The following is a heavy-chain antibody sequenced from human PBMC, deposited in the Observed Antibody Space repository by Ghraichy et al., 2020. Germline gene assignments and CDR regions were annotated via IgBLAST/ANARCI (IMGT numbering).Heavy chain of an antibody. D-gene: IGHD3-22*01. J-gene: IGHJ4*02. CDR1: GFTFSSYW. CDR3: ARVLATYYYDSSGYFGSEGFDY. Sequence: GGSLRLSCAASGFTFSSYWMHWVRQAPGKGLVWVSRINSDGSSTSYADSVKGRFTISRDNAKNTLYLQMNSLRAEDTAVYYCARVLATYYYDSSGYFGSEGFDYWGQGTLVTVSS. V-gene: IGHV3-74*01. CDR2: INSDGSST.